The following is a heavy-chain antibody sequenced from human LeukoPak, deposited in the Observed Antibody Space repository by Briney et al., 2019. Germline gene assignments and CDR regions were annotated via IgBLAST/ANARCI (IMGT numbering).Heavy chain of an antibody. CDR2: INTNTGNP. CDR3: AREDVLLWFGEPHDAFDI. J-gene: IGHJ3*02. V-gene: IGHV7-4-1*02. D-gene: IGHD3-10*01. Sequence: ASVKVSCKASGYTFTGYYMHWVRQAPGQGLEWMGWINTNTGNPTYAQGFTGRFVFSLDTSVSTAYLQISSLKAEDTAVYYCAREDVLLWFGEPHDAFDIWGQGTMVTVSS. CDR1: GYTFTGYY.